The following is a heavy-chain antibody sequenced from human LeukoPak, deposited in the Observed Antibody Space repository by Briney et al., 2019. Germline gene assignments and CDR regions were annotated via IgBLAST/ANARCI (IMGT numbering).Heavy chain of an antibody. CDR1: GFTFSAYA. D-gene: IGHD5-18*01. V-gene: IGHV3-23*01. CDR2: IGSDNKP. J-gene: IGHJ4*02. CDR3: AREGGYSYGLVGY. Sequence: GGSLRLSCEASGFTFSAYAMTWVRQAPGQGLEWVSSIGSDNKPHYSESVKGRFAISRDNSKSMLFLQLNSLRAEDTAVYYCAREGGYSYGLVGYWGQGTPVTVSS.